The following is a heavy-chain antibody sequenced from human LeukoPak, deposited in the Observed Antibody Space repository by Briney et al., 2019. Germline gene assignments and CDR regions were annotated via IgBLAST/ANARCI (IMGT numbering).Heavy chain of an antibody. V-gene: IGHV1-18*01. CDR1: GYTFTSYG. Sequence: GASVKVSCKASGYTFTSYGISWVRQAPGQGLEWMGWISAYNGNTNYAQKLQGRVTMTTDTSTSTAYMELRSLRSDDTTVYYCARGSTMVRRVITDFDYWGQGTLVTVSS. CDR2: ISAYNGNT. J-gene: IGHJ4*02. CDR3: ARGSTMVRRVITDFDY. D-gene: IGHD3-10*01.